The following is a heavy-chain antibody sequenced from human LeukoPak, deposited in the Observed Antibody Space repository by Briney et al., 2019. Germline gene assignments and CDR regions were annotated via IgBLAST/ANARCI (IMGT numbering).Heavy chain of an antibody. CDR1: GGSFSGYY. D-gene: IGHD4-23*01. Sequence: SETLSLTCAVYGGSFSGYYWSWIRQPPGKGLEWIGEINHSGSTNYNPSLKSRVTISVDTSKNQFSLKLSSVTAADTAVYYCARGTVVTPDYWGQGTLVTVSS. J-gene: IGHJ4*02. CDR3: ARGTVVTPDY. V-gene: IGHV4-34*01. CDR2: INHSGST.